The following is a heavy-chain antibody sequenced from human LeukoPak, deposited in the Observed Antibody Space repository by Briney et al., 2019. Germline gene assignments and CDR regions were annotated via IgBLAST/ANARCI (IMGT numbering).Heavy chain of an antibody. D-gene: IGHD5-18*01. CDR1: GYTFTAYY. J-gene: IGHJ4*02. V-gene: IGHV1-2*02. Sequence: ASVKVSCKASGYTFTAYYMHWVRQAPGQGLEWMGWINPNTGGTNYAQKFQGRGTMTRATSISTAYMELSSLTSYDTTAYFCARDDSFQFASWGQGTLVTVPS. CDR2: INPNTGGT. CDR3: ARDDSFQFAS.